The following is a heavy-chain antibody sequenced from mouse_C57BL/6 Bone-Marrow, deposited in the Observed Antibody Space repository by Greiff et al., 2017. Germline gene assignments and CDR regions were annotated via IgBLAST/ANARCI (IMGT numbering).Heavy chain of an antibody. D-gene: IGHD2-2*01. CDR2: IWSGGST. CDR3: ARWLRRRAWFAY. CDR1: GFSLTSYG. Sequence: VQLQQSGPGLVQPSQSLSITCTVSGFSLTSYGVHWVRQSPGKGLEWLGVIWSGGSTDYNAAFISRLSISKDNSKSQVFFKMNSLQADDTAIYYCARWLRRRAWFAYWGQGTLVTVSA. V-gene: IGHV2-2*01. J-gene: IGHJ3*01.